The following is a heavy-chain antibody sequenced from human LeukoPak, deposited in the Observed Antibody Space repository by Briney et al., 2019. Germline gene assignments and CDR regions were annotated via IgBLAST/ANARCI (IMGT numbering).Heavy chain of an antibody. CDR2: SNTDGTI. V-gene: IGHV3-48*04. CDR1: GFTFSYYS. CDR3: ARDRAYYGSGRDHFDY. D-gene: IGHD3-10*01. J-gene: IGHJ4*02. Sequence: PGGSLRLSCAASGFTFSYYSMNWVRQAPGKGLEWISYSNTDGTISYADSVKGRFTISRDNVKNLLYLQMNSLRADDTAVYYCARDRAYYGSGRDHFDYWGQGTLVTVSS.